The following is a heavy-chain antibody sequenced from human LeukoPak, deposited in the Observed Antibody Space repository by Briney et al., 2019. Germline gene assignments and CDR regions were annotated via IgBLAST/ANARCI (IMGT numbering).Heavy chain of an antibody. CDR1: GDSISAFY. J-gene: IGHJ4*02. Sequence: SETLSLTCSVSGDSISAFYWSWIRQPAGKELEWIGRIHGSGSSNYNPSLKSRVTMSVDMSKNQFSLKLTSMIAADTAIYYCARDRSGSFYDYWGQGTLITVSS. CDR3: ARDRSGSFYDY. V-gene: IGHV4-4*07. D-gene: IGHD1-26*01. CDR2: IHGSGSS.